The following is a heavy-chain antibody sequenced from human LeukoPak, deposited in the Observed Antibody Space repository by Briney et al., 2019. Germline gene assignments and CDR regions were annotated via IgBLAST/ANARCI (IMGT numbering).Heavy chain of an antibody. J-gene: IGHJ4*02. D-gene: IGHD3-10*01. V-gene: IGHV4-39*07. CDR3: ARVLRPMASQYYFDY. CDR1: SGSISSSTYY. CDR2: IYYSGST. Sequence: PSETLSLTCTVSSGSISSSTYYWGWIRQPPGKGLEWIGNIYYSGSTYYNPSLKSRVSISVDTSKNQFSLKLSSVTAADTAVYYCARVLRPMASQYYFDYWGQGTLVTVSS.